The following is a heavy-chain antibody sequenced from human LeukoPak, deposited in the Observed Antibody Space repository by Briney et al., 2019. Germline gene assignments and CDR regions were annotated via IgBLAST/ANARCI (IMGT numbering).Heavy chain of an antibody. CDR3: ARGRSVSARALAY. CDR1: GGSFSGYY. D-gene: IGHD2-8*01. CDR2: NNHSGST. Sequence: PSETLSLTCAVYGGSFSGYYWSWIRQPPGKGLEWIGENNHSGSTNYNPSLKSRVTISVDTSKNQFSLKLSSVTAADTAVYYCARGRSVSARALAYWGQGTLVTVSS. J-gene: IGHJ4*02. V-gene: IGHV4-34*01.